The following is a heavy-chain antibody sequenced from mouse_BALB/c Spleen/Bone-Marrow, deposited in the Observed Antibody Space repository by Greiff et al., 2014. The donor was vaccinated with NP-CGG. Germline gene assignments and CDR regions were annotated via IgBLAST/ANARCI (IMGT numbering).Heavy chain of an antibody. CDR3: AKHDTTVVLDY. J-gene: IGHJ2*01. Sequence: VQLVESGPGLVAPSQSLSITCTVSGFSLTDYGVSWIRQPPGKGLEWLGVIWGGGITYYNSTLKSRLSISKDNSKSQVFFKMNSLQTDDTAMYYCAKHDTTVVLDYWGQGTTLTVSS. CDR1: GFSLTDYG. CDR2: IWGGGIT. D-gene: IGHD1-1*01. V-gene: IGHV2-6-5*01.